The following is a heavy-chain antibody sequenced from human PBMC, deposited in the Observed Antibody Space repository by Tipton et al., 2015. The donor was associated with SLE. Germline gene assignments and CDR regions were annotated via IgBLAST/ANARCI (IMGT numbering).Heavy chain of an antibody. J-gene: IGHJ6*02. Sequence: SLRLSCAASGFTVSSNYMSWVRQAPGKGLEWVTFIRYDGSNKYYADSVKGRFTVSRDNSNNTLYLQMNSLRAEDTAVYYCARESRYFNYYYYGMDVWGQGTTVTVSS. CDR1: GFTVSSNY. CDR3: ARESRYFNYYYYGMDV. D-gene: IGHD3-9*01. V-gene: IGHV3-33*08. CDR2: IRYDGSNK.